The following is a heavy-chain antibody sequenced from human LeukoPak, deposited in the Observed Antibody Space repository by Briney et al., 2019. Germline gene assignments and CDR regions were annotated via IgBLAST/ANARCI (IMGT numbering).Heavy chain of an antibody. D-gene: IGHD2-2*01. J-gene: IGHJ5*02. V-gene: IGHV4-61*02. CDR1: GYSISSGYY. Sequence: SETLSLTCAVSGYSISSGYYWGWIRQPAGEGLEWIGRIYTSGSTNYNPSLKSRVTISVDTSKNQFSLKLSSVTAADTTVYYCAREGRFCSSTSCYWGTGLYNWFDPWGQGTLVTVSS. CDR3: AREGRFCSSTSCYWGTGLYNWFDP. CDR2: IYTSGST.